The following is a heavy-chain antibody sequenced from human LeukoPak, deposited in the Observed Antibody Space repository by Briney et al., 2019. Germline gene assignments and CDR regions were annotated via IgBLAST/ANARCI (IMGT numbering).Heavy chain of an antibody. CDR3: ARDRYYYDSSPRAFDI. V-gene: IGHV4-61*02. CDR2: IYTSGST. Sequence: PSETLSLTCTVSGGSISSGSYYWSWIRQPAGKGLEGIGRIYTSGSTNYNPSLKSRVTMSVDTSKNQFSLKLRSVTAADTGVYYCARDRYYYDSSPRAFDIWGQGTMVTVSS. CDR1: GGSISSGSYY. J-gene: IGHJ3*02. D-gene: IGHD3-22*01.